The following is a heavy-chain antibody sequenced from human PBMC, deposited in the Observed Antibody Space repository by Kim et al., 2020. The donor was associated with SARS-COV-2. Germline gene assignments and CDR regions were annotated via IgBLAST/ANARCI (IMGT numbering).Heavy chain of an antibody. CDR2: INPDSGVT. CDR3: ARGNTETIDY. J-gene: IGHJ4*02. V-gene: IGHV1-2*05. Sequence: ASVKVSCKTSGYTFTTRYLHWVRQAPGHGLEWMGRINPDSGVTDYAQRFQGRVTMTRDKSISTVYMELSSLRSDDTVVYYCARGNTETIDYGGQGTLVTVPA. CDR1: GYTFTTRY.